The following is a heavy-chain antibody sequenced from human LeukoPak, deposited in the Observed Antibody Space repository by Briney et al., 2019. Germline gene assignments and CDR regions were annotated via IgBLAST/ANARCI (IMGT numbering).Heavy chain of an antibody. V-gene: IGHV4-61*02. CDR3: ARDIVVVPAATGSWFDP. J-gene: IGHJ5*02. D-gene: IGHD2-2*01. Sequence: SQTLSLTCTVSGGSISSGSYYWSWIRQPAGKGLEWIGRIYTSGSTNYNPSLKNRVTISVDTSKNQFSLKLSPVTAADTAVHYCARDIVVVPAATGSWFDPWGQGTLVTVSS. CDR2: IYTSGST. CDR1: GGSISSGSYY.